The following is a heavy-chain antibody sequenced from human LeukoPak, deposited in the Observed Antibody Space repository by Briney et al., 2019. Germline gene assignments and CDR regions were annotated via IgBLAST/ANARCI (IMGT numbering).Heavy chain of an antibody. CDR3: ARVLVTMVRGVGAWFDP. D-gene: IGHD3-10*01. V-gene: IGHV4-59*01. Sequence: SETLSLTCTVSGGSISSYYWSWIRQHPGKGLEWIGYIYYSGSTNYNPSLKSRVTISVDTSKNQFSLKLSSVTAADTAVYYCARVLVTMVRGVGAWFDPWGQGTLVTVSS. J-gene: IGHJ5*02. CDR2: IYYSGST. CDR1: GGSISSYY.